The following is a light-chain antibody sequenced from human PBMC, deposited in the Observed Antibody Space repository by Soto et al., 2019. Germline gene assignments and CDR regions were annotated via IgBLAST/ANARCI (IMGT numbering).Light chain of an antibody. CDR3: TSYTSSSTLMV. CDR1: SSDVGGYNY. V-gene: IGLV2-14*01. CDR2: DVS. J-gene: IGLJ2*01. Sequence: QSVLTQPASVSGSPGQSITISCTGTSSDVGGYNYVSWYQQQPGKAPKLMIYDVSNRPSGVSNRFSGSKSGNTASLTISGLQAEDEAHYYCTSYTSSSTLMVFGGGTKLTVL.